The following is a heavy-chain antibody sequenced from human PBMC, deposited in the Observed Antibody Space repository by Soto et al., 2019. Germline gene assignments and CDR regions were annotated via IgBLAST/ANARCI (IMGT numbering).Heavy chain of an antibody. J-gene: IGHJ5*02. Sequence: SETLSLTCTVSGGSISSSSYYWGWIRQPPGKGLEWIGSIYYSGSTYYNPSLKSRVTKSVDTSKNQFSLKLSSVTAADTAVYYCARGAGSSWYAWFDPWGQGTLVTVSS. CDR3: ARGAGSSWYAWFDP. CDR2: IYYSGST. V-gene: IGHV4-39*01. D-gene: IGHD6-13*01. CDR1: GGSISSSSYY.